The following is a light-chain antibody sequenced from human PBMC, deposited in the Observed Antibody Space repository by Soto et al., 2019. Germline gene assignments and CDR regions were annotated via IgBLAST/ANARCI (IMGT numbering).Light chain of an antibody. V-gene: IGKV3-15*01. CDR1: QSVSSN. CDR3: QQYFSIPLT. CDR2: WAS. Sequence: EIVMTQSPATLSVSPGERATLSCRASQSVSSNLAWYQQKPGQPPKLLIYWASTRQSGVPDRFSGSGSGTDFTLTISSLQAEDVAVYYCQQYFSIPLTFGQGTKVEIK. J-gene: IGKJ1*01.